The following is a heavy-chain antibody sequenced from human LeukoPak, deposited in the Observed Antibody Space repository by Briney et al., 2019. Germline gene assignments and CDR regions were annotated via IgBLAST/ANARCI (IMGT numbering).Heavy chain of an antibody. V-gene: IGHV3-53*01. CDR2: IYSGGTT. CDR1: GYRVSSNF. D-gene: IGHD5-12*01. J-gene: IGHJ6*03. Sequence: HSGGSLRLSCAASGYRVSSNFMSWVRQAPGKGLEWVSVIYSGGTTYNADSVRGRFTISRDNSKNTLYLQMNSLRAEDTAVYYCARDGYGYNYMDVWGKGTTVTVSS. CDR3: ARDGYGYNYMDV.